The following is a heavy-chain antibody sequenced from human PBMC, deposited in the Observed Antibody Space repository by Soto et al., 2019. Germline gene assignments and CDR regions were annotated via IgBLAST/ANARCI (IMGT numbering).Heavy chain of an antibody. D-gene: IGHD5-18*01. Sequence: QVQLVESGGGVVQPGTSLRLSCAASGFTFRTSVIHWVRQAPGKGLEWLAVIASDSSYKNCTGSVKGRFTIARDTSKSTLYLEMSSLRAEDTAVDYWAKEYTAPRHFDYWGLGTLVTVSP. V-gene: IGHV3-30*18. CDR1: GFTFRTSV. J-gene: IGHJ4*02. CDR3: AKEYTAPRHFDY. CDR2: IASDSSYK.